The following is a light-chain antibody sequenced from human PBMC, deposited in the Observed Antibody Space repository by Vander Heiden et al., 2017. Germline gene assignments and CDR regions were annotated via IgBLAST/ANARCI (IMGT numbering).Light chain of an antibody. CDR3: QHRYSHPPIFT. Sequence: DSQFTQSPSFLSASVGDRFTITCRASQRISSYLAWYQQKPGKAPNLLIYGASTLQSGVPSRFSGSGYGTQFTLTISSLRPEDFATYYCQHRYSHPPIFTFGPGTKVDIK. V-gene: IGKV1-9*01. J-gene: IGKJ3*01. CDR1: QRISSY. CDR2: GAS.